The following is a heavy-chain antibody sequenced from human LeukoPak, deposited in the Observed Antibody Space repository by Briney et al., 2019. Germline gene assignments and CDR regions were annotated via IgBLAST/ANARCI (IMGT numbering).Heavy chain of an antibody. CDR1: GFTFSSYW. CDR3: AKDFPDNWNDVGY. V-gene: IGHV3-30*02. D-gene: IGHD1-20*01. J-gene: IGHJ4*02. Sequence: GGSLRLSCVASGFTFSSYWATWVRQAPGKGLEWVAFIRYDGSNKYYADSVKGRFTISRDNSKNTLYLQMNSLRAEDTAVYYCAKDFPDNWNDVGYWGQGTLVTVSS. CDR2: IRYDGSNK.